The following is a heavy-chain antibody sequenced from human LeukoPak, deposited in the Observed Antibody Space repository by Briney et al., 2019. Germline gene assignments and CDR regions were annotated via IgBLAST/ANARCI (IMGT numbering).Heavy chain of an antibody. Sequence: GGSLRLSCAASGFTVSNNYMSWVRQAPGKGLDWVSVLYSGGSTYYADSVKGRFTISRDNSKNTLYLQMNSLRAEDTAVCHCARTLYFGDLFYDYWGQGTLVTVSS. CDR1: GFTVSNNY. V-gene: IGHV3-66*01. D-gene: IGHD3-10*01. CDR3: ARTLYFGDLFYDY. J-gene: IGHJ4*02. CDR2: LYSGGST.